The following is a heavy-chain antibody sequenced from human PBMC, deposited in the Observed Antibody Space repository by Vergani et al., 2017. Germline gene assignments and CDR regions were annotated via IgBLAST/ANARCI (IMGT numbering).Heavy chain of an antibody. V-gene: IGHV3-30*02. CDR2: IQFDGSNQ. J-gene: IGHJ4*02. Sequence: QVQLVESGGGVVQRGGSLRLSCATSGFTLSNYDMQWIRQGPGKGLEFVDFIQFDGSNQYYADSVKGRFTLSRDFSKNTLSLQMNSLRTDDTATYYCAKHFRGWGIDYWGQGTQVIVSS. D-gene: IGHD3-16*01. CDR1: GFTLSNYD. CDR3: AKHFRGWGIDY.